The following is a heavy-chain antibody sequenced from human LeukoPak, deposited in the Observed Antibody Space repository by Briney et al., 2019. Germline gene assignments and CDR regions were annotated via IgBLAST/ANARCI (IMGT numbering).Heavy chain of an antibody. CDR2: IHPIDGST. CDR3: ATYHSDSSGYEDY. D-gene: IGHD3-22*01. CDR1: GYTFNNYY. V-gene: IGHV1-46*02. Sequence: ASVKVSCKASGYTFNNYYIHWVRQAPGQGLEWMGLIHPIDGSTTFAEKFQGRFTMTKDTSTSTVYMGLSGLRSEDTAVYYCATYHSDSSGYEDYWGQGTLVTVSS. J-gene: IGHJ4*02.